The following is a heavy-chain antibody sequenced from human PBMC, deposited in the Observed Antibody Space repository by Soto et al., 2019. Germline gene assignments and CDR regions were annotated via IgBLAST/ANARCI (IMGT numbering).Heavy chain of an antibody. CDR1: GGTFSSYA. Sequence: ASVKVSCKASGGTFSSYAISWVRQAPGQGLEWKGGIIPIFGTANYAQKFQGRVTITADESTSTAYMELSSLRSEDTAVYYCARCLWFGESAPFDPWGQGTLVTVSS. V-gene: IGHV1-69*13. D-gene: IGHD3-10*01. CDR2: IIPIFGTA. J-gene: IGHJ5*02. CDR3: ARCLWFGESAPFDP.